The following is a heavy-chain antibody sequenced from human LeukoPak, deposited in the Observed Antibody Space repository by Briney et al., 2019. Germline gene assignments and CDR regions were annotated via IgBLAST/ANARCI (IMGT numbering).Heavy chain of an antibody. CDR2: ISDYNGKT. Sequence: ASLKVSCKASGYTFASYGITWVRQAPGQGLESMGWISDYNGKTNYAEKLQGRVTMTTDTSTSTAYMELRSLRSDDTAVYYCARDEAATQDSLSDYWGQGTLVTVSS. V-gene: IGHV1-18*04. D-gene: IGHD2-15*01. CDR1: GYTFASYG. CDR3: ARDEAATQDSLSDY. J-gene: IGHJ4*02.